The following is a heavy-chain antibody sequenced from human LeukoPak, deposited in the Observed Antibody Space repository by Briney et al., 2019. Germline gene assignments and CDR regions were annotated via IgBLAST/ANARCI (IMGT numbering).Heavy chain of an antibody. V-gene: IGHV3-11*01. J-gene: IGHJ4*02. CDR2: ISSSGSTI. Sequence: SLXLSXAAXGFTFXDYYMSWIRQAPGKGLERVSYISSSGSTIYYADSVKGRFTISRGNAKNSLYLQMNSLRAEDTAVYYCARRRDGYVDYWGQGTLVTVSS. D-gene: IGHD5-24*01. CDR1: GFTFXDYY. CDR3: ARRRDGYVDY.